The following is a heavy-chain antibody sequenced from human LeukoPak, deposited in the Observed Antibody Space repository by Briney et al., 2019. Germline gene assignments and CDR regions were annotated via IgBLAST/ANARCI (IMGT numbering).Heavy chain of an antibody. CDR1: GGSISSSSYY. CDR3: ARRDYDSSGYYHAFDI. V-gene: IGHV4-39*01. D-gene: IGHD3-22*01. Sequence: SETLPLTCTVSGGSISSSSYYWGWIRQPPGKGLEWIGSIYYSGSTYYNPSLKSRVTISIDTSKNQFSLKLSSVTAADTAAYYCARRDYDSSGYYHAFDIWGQGTMVTVSS. CDR2: IYYSGST. J-gene: IGHJ3*02.